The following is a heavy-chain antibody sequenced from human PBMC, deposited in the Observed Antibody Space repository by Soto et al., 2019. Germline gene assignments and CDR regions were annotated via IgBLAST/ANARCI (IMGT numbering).Heavy chain of an antibody. CDR3: ARDQQGYYDFWSGYYTGPYYYYMDV. D-gene: IGHD3-3*01. CDR2: ISAYNGNT. Sequence: ASVKVSCKASGYTFTSYGISWVRQAPGQGLEWMGWISAYNGNTNYAQKLQGRVTMTTDTSTSTAYMELRSLRSDDTAVYYCARDQQGYYDFWSGYYTGPYYYYMDVWGKGTTVTV. J-gene: IGHJ6*03. V-gene: IGHV1-18*01. CDR1: GYTFTSYG.